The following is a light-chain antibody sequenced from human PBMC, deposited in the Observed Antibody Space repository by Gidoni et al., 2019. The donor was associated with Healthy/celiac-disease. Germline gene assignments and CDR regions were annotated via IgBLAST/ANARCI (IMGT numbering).Light chain of an antibody. Sequence: SYVLTQPPSVSVAPGKTARITCGGNNIGSKSVHWYQQKPGQAPVLVISYDSDRPSGIPERFSGSNSGNTATLTISRVEAGDEADYYCQVWDSSSDHPYVFGTGTKVTVL. CDR3: QVWDSSSDHPYV. V-gene: IGLV3-21*04. CDR2: YDS. CDR1: NIGSKS. J-gene: IGLJ1*01.